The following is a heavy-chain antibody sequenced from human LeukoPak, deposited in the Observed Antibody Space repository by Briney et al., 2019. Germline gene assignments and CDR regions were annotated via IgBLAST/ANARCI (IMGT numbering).Heavy chain of an antibody. CDR2: INHSGGT. CDR1: GGSFSGYS. D-gene: IGHD4-17*01. V-gene: IGHV4-34*01. Sequence: SETLSLTCAVYGGSFSGYSWNWIRQPPVKGLEWIGEINHSGGTNYNPSLKSRVTISVDTSKKQFSLKLSSMTAADTAVYYCARGDYGAFDIWGQGTMVTVSS. J-gene: IGHJ3*02. CDR3: ARGDYGAFDI.